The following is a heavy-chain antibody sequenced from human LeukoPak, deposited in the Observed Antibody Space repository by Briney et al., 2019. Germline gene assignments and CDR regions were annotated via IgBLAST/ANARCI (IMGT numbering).Heavy chain of an antibody. CDR2: IYPDDSDT. CDR3: ARLPPTAMTRNQGYLPY. D-gene: IGHD5-18*01. CDR1: GYAFIDYW. V-gene: IGHV5-51*04. J-gene: IGHJ1*01. Sequence: GESLTISCKASGYAFIDYWIAWVRQVPGKGLEWMGIIYPDDSDTRFSPSFEGQVIISADKPTTTVFLHWSSLKASDTAMYYCARLPPTAMTRNQGYLPYWGQGTLVTVSS.